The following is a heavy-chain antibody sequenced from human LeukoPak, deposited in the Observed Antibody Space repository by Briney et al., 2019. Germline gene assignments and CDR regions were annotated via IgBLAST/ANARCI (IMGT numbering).Heavy chain of an antibody. CDR2: MTPNSGNT. D-gene: IGHD6-13*01. Sequence: GASVKVSCKASGYTFTSYDINWVRQATGQGLEWMGWMTPNSGNTGYAQKFQGRVTMTRNTSISTAYMELSSLRSEDTAVYYCTRDGYSSSWFTGDYYYYGMDVWGQGTTVTVSS. CDR1: GYTFTSYD. V-gene: IGHV1-8*01. J-gene: IGHJ6*02. CDR3: TRDGYSSSWFTGDYYYYGMDV.